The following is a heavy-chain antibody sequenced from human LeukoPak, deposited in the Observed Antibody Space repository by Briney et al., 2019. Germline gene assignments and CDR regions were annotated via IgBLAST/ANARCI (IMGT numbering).Heavy chain of an antibody. D-gene: IGHD2-2*01. J-gene: IGHJ4*02. Sequence: GGSLRLSCAASGFTFSNFWMHWVRQAPGKGLEWVAVISYDGSNKYYADSVKGRFTISRDNSKNTLYLQMNSLRAEDTAVYYCAREGYCSSTSCYYLDYWGQGTLVTVSS. CDR2: ISYDGSNK. V-gene: IGHV3-30-3*01. CDR1: GFTFSNFW. CDR3: AREGYCSSTSCYYLDY.